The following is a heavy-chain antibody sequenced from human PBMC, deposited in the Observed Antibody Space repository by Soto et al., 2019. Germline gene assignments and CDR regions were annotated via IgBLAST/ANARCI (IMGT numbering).Heavy chain of an antibody. V-gene: IGHV3-30*03. J-gene: IGHJ6*02. CDR2: ISYDGSNK. CDR1: GFTFSSYG. D-gene: IGHD5-18*01. CDR3: RVDTAMAEDYYYGMDV. Sequence: PGGSLRLSCAASGFTFSSYGMHWVRQAPGKGLEWVAVISYDGSNKYYADSVKGRFTISRDNSKNTLYLQMNSLRAEDTAVYYCRVDTAMAEDYYYGMDVWGQGTTVTVSS.